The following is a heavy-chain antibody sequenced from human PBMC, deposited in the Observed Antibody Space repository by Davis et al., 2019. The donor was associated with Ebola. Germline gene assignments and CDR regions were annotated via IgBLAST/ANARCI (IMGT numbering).Heavy chain of an antibody. CDR2: LNSDGSST. V-gene: IGHV3-74*01. J-gene: IGHJ4*02. D-gene: IGHD2-15*01. CDR3: ARTFCSGGTCSSRGFDY. Sequence: HTGGSLRLSCVASGFTFSNYWMHWVRQAPGKGPVWVSRLNSDGSSTTYADSVKGRFIISRDNAKNMLYLQMNSLRAEDTAVYYCARTFCSGGTCSSRGFDYWGQGTLVTVSS. CDR1: GFTFSNYW.